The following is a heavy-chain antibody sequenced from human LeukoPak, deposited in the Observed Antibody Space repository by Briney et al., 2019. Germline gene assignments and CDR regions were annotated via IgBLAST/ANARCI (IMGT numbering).Heavy chain of an antibody. D-gene: IGHD3-16*01. J-gene: IGHJ6*03. CDR3: ARAGELRYMDV. CDR1: GFSFSGSY. Sequence: PGGSLRLSCAASGFSFSGSYMSWIRQAPGKGLEWVANIKQDGSEKYYVDSLKGRFTISRDNAKNSLFLQMSSLRADDTAIYYCARAGELRYMDVWGKGTAVTVSS. CDR2: IKQDGSEK. V-gene: IGHV3-7*01.